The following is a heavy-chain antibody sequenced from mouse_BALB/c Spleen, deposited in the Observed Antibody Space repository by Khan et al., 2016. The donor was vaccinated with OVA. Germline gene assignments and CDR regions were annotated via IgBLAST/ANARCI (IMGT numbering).Heavy chain of an antibody. J-gene: IGHJ3*01. D-gene: IGHD1-3*01. V-gene: IGHV2-9*02. CDR1: GFSISNYG. CDR2: IWAGGST. Sequence: VQLQESGPGLVVPSQTLSISCTVSGFSISNYGVHWVRQPPGKGLEWLGVIWAGGSTNHNSALMSRLSITQDNSKNQVFLKMNSLQTDDTAIYYCARAFYNGAWFAYWGQGTLVTVSA. CDR3: ARAFYNGAWFAY.